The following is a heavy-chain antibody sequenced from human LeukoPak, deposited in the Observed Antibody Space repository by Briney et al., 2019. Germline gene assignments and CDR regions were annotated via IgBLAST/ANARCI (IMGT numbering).Heavy chain of an antibody. D-gene: IGHD6-19*01. CDR2: TYYRFKLYN. J-gene: IGHJ4*02. CDR3: ARDLGNTGWYTFDY. Sequence: SSQTLSLTCDVSGDIVSSNNGAWNWIRQSPSRGLEWLVRTYYRFKLYNDYAGSLNGRITISPDTSKNQFFLHLTSVTPEDTAVYYCARDLGNTGWYTFDYWGQGILVTVSS. V-gene: IGHV6-1*01. CDR1: GDIVSSNNGA.